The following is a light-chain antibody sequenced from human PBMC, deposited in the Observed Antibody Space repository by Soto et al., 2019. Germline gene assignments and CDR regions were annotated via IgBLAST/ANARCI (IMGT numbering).Light chain of an antibody. V-gene: IGLV2-14*03. Sequence: QSALTQPASVSGSPGQSVTISCTGASSDVGAYEHVSWYQQHPGRAPKLILYDVNNRPSGVSNHFSGSKSDNTASLVISGLQANDEADYYCSSYSTTNILVFGSGTKVTVL. CDR1: SSDVGAYEH. J-gene: IGLJ1*01. CDR3: SSYSTTNILV. CDR2: DVN.